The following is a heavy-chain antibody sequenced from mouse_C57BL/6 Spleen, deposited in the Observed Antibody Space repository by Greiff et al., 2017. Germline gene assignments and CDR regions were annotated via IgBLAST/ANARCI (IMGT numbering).Heavy chain of an antibody. CDR3: ARALTGYYAMDY. J-gene: IGHJ4*01. V-gene: IGHV5-4*01. Sequence: DVQLVESGGGLVKPGGSLKLSCAASGFTFSSYAMSWVRQTPEKRLEWVATISDGGSYTYYPDNVKGRFTISRDNAKNNLYLQMSHLKSEDTAMYYCARALTGYYAMDYWGQGTSVTVSS. CDR1: GFTFSSYA. D-gene: IGHD4-1*01. CDR2: ISDGGSYT.